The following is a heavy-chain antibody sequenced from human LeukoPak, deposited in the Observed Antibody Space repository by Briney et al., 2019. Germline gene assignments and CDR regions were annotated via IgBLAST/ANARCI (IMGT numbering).Heavy chain of an antibody. V-gene: IGHV3-23*01. D-gene: IGHD6-19*01. CDR1: GFTFSSYA. CDR3: AKHEYSNGCFDH. Sequence: GGSLRLSCAASGFTFSSYAMSWVRQAPGKGLEWVSALGRSGTTTYYADSVKGRFTISRDNSKNTLNLQMSSLRAEDTAVHYCAKHEYSNGCFDHWGQGTLVTVSS. J-gene: IGHJ4*02. CDR2: LGRSGTTT.